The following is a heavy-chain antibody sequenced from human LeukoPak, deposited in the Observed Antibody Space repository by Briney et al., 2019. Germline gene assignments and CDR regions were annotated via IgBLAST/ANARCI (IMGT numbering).Heavy chain of an antibody. CDR1: GDSVGSTGVY. D-gene: IGHD6-13*01. J-gene: IGHJ4*02. CDR2: IYYSGTT. CDR3: ARHGGAAAAIDY. Sequence: SETLSLTCTVSGDSVGSTGVYWGWIRQPPGKGLEWIGSIYYSGTTYYNPSLKSRITISLATSKNQFSLKLSSVTAADTAVYYCARHGGAAAAIDYWGQGTLVTVSS. V-gene: IGHV4-39*01.